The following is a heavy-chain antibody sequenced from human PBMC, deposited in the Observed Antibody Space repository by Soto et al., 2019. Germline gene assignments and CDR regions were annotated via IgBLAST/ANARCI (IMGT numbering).Heavy chain of an antibody. D-gene: IGHD6-19*01. CDR1: GFTFSNYP. Sequence: EVQLLESGGGLVQPGGSLRLSCAASGFTFSNYPMSWVRQAAGKGPEWVSAISGSGGSAYYADSVKGRFTISRDNSKNTLSLQMNSLRAEDTAVYYCAISVADFGCWGQGSLVTVSS. V-gene: IGHV3-23*01. CDR3: AISVADFGC. CDR2: ISGSGGSA. J-gene: IGHJ4*02.